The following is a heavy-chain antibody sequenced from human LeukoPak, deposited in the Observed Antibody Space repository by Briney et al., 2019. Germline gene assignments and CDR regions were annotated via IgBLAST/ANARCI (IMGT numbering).Heavy chain of an antibody. CDR1: GFTVSSCA. J-gene: IGHJ4*02. D-gene: IGHD6-19*01. CDR2: ISGSGAST. V-gene: IGHV3-23*01. CDR3: AKLKDTYSRGRYDC. Sequence: GGSLRLSCAASGFTVSSCAMSWVRQAPGKGLEWFSAISGSGASTYYADSVKGRFTVSRDNSKNTLSLQMNSLRAEDTGVYYCAKLKDTYSRGRYDCWGQGTLVTVSS.